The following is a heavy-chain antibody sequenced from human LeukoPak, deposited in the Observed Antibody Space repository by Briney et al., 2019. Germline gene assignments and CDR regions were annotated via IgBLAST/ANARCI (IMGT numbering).Heavy chain of an antibody. Sequence: ASVKVSCKASGYTFTSYDINWVRQATGQGLEWMGWMNPNSGNTGYAQKFQGRVTITRNTSISTAYMELSSLRSEDTAVYYCARGRSVTIFGVVIMEIRVNWFDPWGQGTLATVSS. V-gene: IGHV1-8*03. CDR1: GYTFTSYD. J-gene: IGHJ5*02. CDR2: MNPNSGNT. D-gene: IGHD3-3*01. CDR3: ARGRSVTIFGVVIMEIRVNWFDP.